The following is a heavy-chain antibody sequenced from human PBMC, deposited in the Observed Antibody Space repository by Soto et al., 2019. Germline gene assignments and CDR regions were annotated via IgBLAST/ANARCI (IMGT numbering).Heavy chain of an antibody. V-gene: IGHV1-18*04. D-gene: IGHD6-19*01. CDR3: ARDAIAGAGAFDY. Sequence: QVQLVQSGAEVKKPGASVKVSCTASGYTYFSYGISWVRQAPGQGLEWLGWISAFNAKTNYAPKFQARVTLTTDASTSTAYMELRGLRSDETAVYFCARDAIAGAGAFDYWGQGALVIVSS. J-gene: IGHJ4*02. CDR2: ISAFNAKT. CDR1: GYTYFSYG.